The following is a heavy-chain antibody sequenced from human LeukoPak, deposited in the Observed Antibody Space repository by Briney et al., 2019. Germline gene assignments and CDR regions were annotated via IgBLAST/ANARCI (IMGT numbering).Heavy chain of an antibody. Sequence: SETLSLTCTVSGGPISSGGYYWSWIRQPPGKGLEWIGYIYHSGSTYYNPSLKSRVTISVDRSKNQFSLKLSSVTAADTAVYYCARVSDGSAFDIWGQGTMVTVSS. CDR1: GGPISSGGYY. J-gene: IGHJ3*02. CDR2: IYHSGST. CDR3: ARVSDGSAFDI. D-gene: IGHD5-24*01. V-gene: IGHV4-30-2*01.